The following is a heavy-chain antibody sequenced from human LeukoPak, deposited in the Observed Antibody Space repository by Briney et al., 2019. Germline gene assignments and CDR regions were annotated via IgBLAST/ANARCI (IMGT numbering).Heavy chain of an antibody. CDR2: IYHSGST. CDR1: GGSISSSNW. J-gene: IGHJ4*02. CDR3: ARWTRGYSSSRRFDY. V-gene: IGHV4-4*02. Sequence: SETLSLTCAVSGGSISSSNWWSWVRQPPGKGLEWIGEIYHSGSTNYNPSLKSRVTISVDKSKNQFSLKMSSVTAADTAVYYCARWTRGYSSSRRFDYWGQGTLVTVSS. D-gene: IGHD6-13*01.